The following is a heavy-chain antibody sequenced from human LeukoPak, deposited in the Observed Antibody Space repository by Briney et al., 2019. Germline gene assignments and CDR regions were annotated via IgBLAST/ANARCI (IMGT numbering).Heavy chain of an antibody. CDR1: DDSISTPFYY. CDR3: ARNSSSGWFDF. V-gene: IGHV4-39*02. CDR2: IYNSVST. Sequence: SETLSLTCTVSDDSISTPFYYWGWVRQPPGRGLEWIVSIYNSVSTFYNPSLKSRVTISIDTSRNHFSLRLTSVNVADTAVYYCARNSSSGWFDFWGQGTLVTVYS. J-gene: IGHJ4*02. D-gene: IGHD6-19*01.